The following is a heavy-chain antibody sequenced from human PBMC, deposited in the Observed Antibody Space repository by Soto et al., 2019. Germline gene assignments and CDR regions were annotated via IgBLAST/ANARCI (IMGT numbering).Heavy chain of an antibody. CDR2: INHSGST. J-gene: IGHJ4*02. CDR1: GGSFSGYY. V-gene: IGHV4-34*01. CDR3: ARGATVTDTEVGSQLGY. Sequence: QVQLQQWGAGLLKPSETLSLTCAVYGGSFSGYYWSWIRQPPGKGLEWIGEINHSGSTNYNPSLKSRVPISVDTSKNQFSLKLSSVTAADTAVYYCARGATVTDTEVGSQLGYWGQGTLVTVSS. D-gene: IGHD4-4*01.